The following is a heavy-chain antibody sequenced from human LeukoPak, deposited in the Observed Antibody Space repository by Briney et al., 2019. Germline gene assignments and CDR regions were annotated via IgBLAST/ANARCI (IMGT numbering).Heavy chain of an antibody. CDR3: AIEVDCSSTSCYARHFDP. CDR2: MNPDSGNT. Sequence: GASVKVSCKAPGYTFTSYDINWVRQATGQGLEWMGWMNPDSGNTGYAQKSQGRVTMTRNTSISTAYMELSSLRSEDTAVYYCAIEVDCSSTSCYARHFDPWGQGTLVTVSS. CDR1: GYTFTSYD. V-gene: IGHV1-8*01. D-gene: IGHD2-2*01. J-gene: IGHJ5*02.